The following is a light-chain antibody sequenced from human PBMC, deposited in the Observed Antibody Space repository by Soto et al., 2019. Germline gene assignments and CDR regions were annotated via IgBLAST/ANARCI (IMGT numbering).Light chain of an antibody. J-gene: IGKJ3*01. CDR1: QSISSW. Sequence: DIQMTQSPSTLSASVGDRVTITCRASQSISSWLAWYQQKPGKAPKLLIYKASSLESGVPSRFSGSGSGTEITLTISSLQPEDVATYYCQKYDSVPFTFGPGTKVDIK. CDR2: KAS. CDR3: QKYDSVPFT. V-gene: IGKV1-5*03.